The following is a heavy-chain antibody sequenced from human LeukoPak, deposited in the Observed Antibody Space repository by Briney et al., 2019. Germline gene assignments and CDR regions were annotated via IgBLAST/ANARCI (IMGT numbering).Heavy chain of an antibody. V-gene: IGHV3-23*01. Sequence: AGASLRLSCAASGFTFSSYAMSWVRQAPGKGLEWVSATSGSGGSTYYADSVKGRFTISRDNSKNTLYLQMNSLRAEDTAVYYCARADSGSYYTGLFDYWGQGTPVTVSS. CDR2: TSGSGGST. J-gene: IGHJ4*02. CDR3: ARADSGSYYTGLFDY. D-gene: IGHD1-26*01. CDR1: GFTFSSYA.